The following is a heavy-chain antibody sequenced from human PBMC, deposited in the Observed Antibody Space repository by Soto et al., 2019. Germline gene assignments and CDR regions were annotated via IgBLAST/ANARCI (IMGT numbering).Heavy chain of an antibody. CDR3: ARASDGYRSGWYVGYFDY. J-gene: IGHJ4*02. Sequence: PGASVKVSCKASGYTFTSNGISWVRQAPGQGLEWMGWIRAYNGYTNYAQKFQGRVTVTTDTSTSTAYMELRSLISDDTAVYYCARASDGYRSGWYVGYFDYWGQGTLVTVSS. D-gene: IGHD6-19*01. CDR1: GYTFTSNG. V-gene: IGHV1-18*04. CDR2: IRAYNGYT.